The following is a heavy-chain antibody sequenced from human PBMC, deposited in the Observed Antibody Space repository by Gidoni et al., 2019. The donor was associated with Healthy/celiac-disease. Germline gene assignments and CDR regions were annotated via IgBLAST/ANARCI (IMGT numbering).Heavy chain of an antibody. CDR1: GGSISSSSYY. D-gene: IGHD3-10*01. J-gene: IGHJ4*02. CDR2: IYYSGST. CDR3: ARDEIPDYYGSGSYYRYRHFDY. Sequence: QLQLQESGPGLVKPSETLSLTCTVSGGSISSSSYYWGWIRQPPGKGLEWIGSIYYSGSTYYNPSLKSRVTISVDTSKNQFSLKLSSVTAADTAVYYCARDEIPDYYGSGSYYRYRHFDYWGQGTLVTVSS. V-gene: IGHV4-39*07.